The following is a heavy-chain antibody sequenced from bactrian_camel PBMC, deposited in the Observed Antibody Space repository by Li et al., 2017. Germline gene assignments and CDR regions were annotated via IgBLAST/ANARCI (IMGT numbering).Heavy chain of an antibody. Sequence: QLVESGGGSVQTGGSLRLACTASGSVYFGGCLGWFRQNLGKEREAVAVIDTDDRAQYEDSAKGRFTRSQDKAKKTLYLQMNSLKVEDTARYYCAANGAFGGDCGTGRRDFGYWGQGTQVTVS. CDR2: IDTDDRA. V-gene: IGHV3S67*01. D-gene: IGHD2*01. CDR1: GSVYFGGC. CDR3: AANGAFGGDCGTGRRDFGY. J-gene: IGHJ6*01.